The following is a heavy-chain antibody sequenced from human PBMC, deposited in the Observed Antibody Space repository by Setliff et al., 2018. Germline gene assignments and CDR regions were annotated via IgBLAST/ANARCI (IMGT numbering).Heavy chain of an antibody. J-gene: IGHJ4*02. CDR1: GYTFSSYG. D-gene: IGHD5-12*01. Sequence: ASVKVSCKASGYTFSSYGITWVRQAPGQGLEWMGWISTYNDNTYYAQNLEDRVTMTTDTSTSTAYMEVRSLRSDDTAVYYCARGLREDGYNLADYWGQGTLVTVSS. CDR3: ARGLREDGYNLADY. V-gene: IGHV1-18*01. CDR2: ISTYNDNT.